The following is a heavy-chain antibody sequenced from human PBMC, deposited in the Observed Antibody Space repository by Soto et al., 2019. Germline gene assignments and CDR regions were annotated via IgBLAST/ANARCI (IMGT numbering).Heavy chain of an antibody. J-gene: IGHJ4*02. D-gene: IGHD6-25*01. Sequence: ESGGGLVQPGGSLRLSCAVSGFTFGDYYMDWVRQAPGKGLEWVGRSRNKADSYTTEYAASVKGRFTISGDDSRNSLYLQMNSLKTEDTAVYYCARGAAGNGYFDCWGQGTLVTVSS. V-gene: IGHV3-72*01. CDR1: GFTFGDYY. CDR3: ARGAAGNGYFDC. CDR2: SRNKADSYTT.